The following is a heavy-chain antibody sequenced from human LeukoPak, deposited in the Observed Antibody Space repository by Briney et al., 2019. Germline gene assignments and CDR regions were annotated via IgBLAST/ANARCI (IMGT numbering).Heavy chain of an antibody. CDR1: GYTFASYY. J-gene: IGHJ4*02. D-gene: IGHD5-24*01. CDR3: ARGPEDGYNFDY. Sequence: ASVKVSCKASGYTFASYYMHWVRQAPGQGLEWMGIINPSGGSTSHAQKFQGRVTMTRDTSTSTVYMELSSLRSEDTAVYFCARGPEDGYNFDYWGQGTLVTVSS. CDR2: INPSGGST. V-gene: IGHV1-46*01.